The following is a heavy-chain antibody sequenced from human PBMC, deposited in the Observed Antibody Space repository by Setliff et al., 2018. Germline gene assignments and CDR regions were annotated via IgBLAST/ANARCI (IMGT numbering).Heavy chain of an antibody. V-gene: IGHV1-69*05. CDR1: GGTFSTFG. CDR2: TIPMFGTT. J-gene: IGHJ6*03. D-gene: IGHD3-22*01. Sequence: ASVKVSCKTSGGTFSTFGITWVRQAPGQGLEWMGGTIPMFGTTNYAQKFQGRVTIITDESTNTAFMQLSSLRSDDTAVYYCVREGVDSRSSTDYRYYMDVWGKGTTVTVSS. CDR3: VREGVDSRSSTDYRYYMDV.